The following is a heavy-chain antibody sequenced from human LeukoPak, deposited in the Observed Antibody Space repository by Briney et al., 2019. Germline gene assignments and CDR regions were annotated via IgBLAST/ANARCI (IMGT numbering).Heavy chain of an antibody. J-gene: IGHJ4*02. Sequence: KPSETLSLTYTVSGGSISSYYWSWIRQPPGKGLEWIGYIYYSGSTNYNPSLKSRVTISVDTSKNQFSLKLSSVTAADTAVYYCAREGYSYGYGFDYWGQGTLVTVSS. CDR3: AREGYSYGYGFDY. CDR1: GGSISSYY. D-gene: IGHD5-18*01. CDR2: IYYSGST. V-gene: IGHV4-59*01.